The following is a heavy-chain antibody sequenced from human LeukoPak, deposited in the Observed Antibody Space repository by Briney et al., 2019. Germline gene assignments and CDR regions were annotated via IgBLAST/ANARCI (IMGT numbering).Heavy chain of an antibody. V-gene: IGHV1-69*06. CDR3: ARVGYSSGWGKYYYYYGMDV. D-gene: IGHD6-19*01. Sequence: ASVKVSCKASGGTFSSYAISWVRQAPGQGLEWVGGIIPIFGTANYAQKFQGRVTITADKSTSTAYMELSSLRSEDTAVYYCARVGYSSGWGKYYYYYGMDVWGKGTTVTVSS. CDR2: IIPIFGTA. CDR1: GGTFSSYA. J-gene: IGHJ6*04.